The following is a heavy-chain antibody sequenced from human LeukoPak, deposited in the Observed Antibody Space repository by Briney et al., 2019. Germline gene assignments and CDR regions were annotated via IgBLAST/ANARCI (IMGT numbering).Heavy chain of an antibody. V-gene: IGHV3-21*01. J-gene: IGHJ4*02. Sequence: PGGSLRLSCAASGFTFSSYSMNWVRQAPGKGLEWVSSISSSSSYIYYADSVKGRFTISRDNAKNSLYLQMNSLRAEDTAAYYCARAREGVVTLYYFDYWGQGTLVTVSS. CDR1: GFTFSSYS. CDR3: ARAREGVVTLYYFDY. D-gene: IGHD4-23*01. CDR2: ISSSSSYI.